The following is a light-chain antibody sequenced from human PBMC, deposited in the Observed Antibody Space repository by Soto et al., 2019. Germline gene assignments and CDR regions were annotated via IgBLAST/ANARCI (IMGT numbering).Light chain of an antibody. CDR1: QSVSSH. CDR2: AAS. V-gene: IGKV3-20*01. CDR3: QQYAYSPRT. J-gene: IGKJ1*01. Sequence: ESVLTQSPGTLSLSPGERVTLSCRASQSVSSHLAWYQQKPGQAPRLLIYAASTRATGIPDRFSGSGSGTDFTLTISRLEAEDFAVYYCQQYAYSPRTFGQGTRVEIK.